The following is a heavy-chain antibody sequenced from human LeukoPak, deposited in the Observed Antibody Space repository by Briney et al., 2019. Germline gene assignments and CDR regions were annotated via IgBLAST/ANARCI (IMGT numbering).Heavy chain of an antibody. J-gene: IGHJ3*02. D-gene: IGHD3-3*01. CDR1: GYTFTSYG. V-gene: IGHV1-2*02. CDR3: ARGTIFGVVTYAFDI. Sequence: ASVKVSCKASGYTFTSYGISWVRQAPGQGLEWMGWINPNSGGTNYAQKFQGRVTMTRDTSISTAYMELSRLRSDDTAVYYCARGTIFGVVTYAFDIWGQGTMVTVSS. CDR2: INPNSGGT.